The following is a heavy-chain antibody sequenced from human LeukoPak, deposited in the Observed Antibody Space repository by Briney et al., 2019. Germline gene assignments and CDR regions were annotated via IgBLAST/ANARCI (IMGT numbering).Heavy chain of an antibody. J-gene: IGHJ4*02. CDR3: AKAHDYGGNTNYFDF. Sequence: PGGSLRLSCAASGLTFSNYAMSWVRQPPGKGLERVSVISGRGGSTYYAESVKGRFTISRDKSENTLYLQMNSLRAEDTAIYYCAKAHDYGGNTNYFDFWGQGTLVTVSS. CDR1: GLTFSNYA. V-gene: IGHV3-23*01. CDR2: ISGRGGST. D-gene: IGHD4-23*01.